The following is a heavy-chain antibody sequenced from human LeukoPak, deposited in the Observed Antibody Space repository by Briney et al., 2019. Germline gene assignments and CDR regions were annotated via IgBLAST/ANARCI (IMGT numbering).Heavy chain of an antibody. CDR1: GGSIFGYY. D-gene: IGHD3-22*01. J-gene: IGHJ2*01. Sequence: SESLSLTCTVSGGSIFGYYFNWIRQSPGKGLEWIGYVYPNGITNYSPSFRSRGTISIATTKNQFSLRLRSVTAADSATYYCASRAYYDSSGYSPTSGYFDVWGRGTLVTVSS. CDR2: VYPNGIT. CDR3: ASRAYYDSSGYSPTSGYFDV. V-gene: IGHV4-4*08.